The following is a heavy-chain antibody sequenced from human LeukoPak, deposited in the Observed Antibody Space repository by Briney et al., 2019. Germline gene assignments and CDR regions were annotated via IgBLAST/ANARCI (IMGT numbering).Heavy chain of an antibody. CDR3: APRYYYDSRRAPRATTRNFDY. D-gene: IGHD3-22*01. J-gene: IGHJ4*02. CDR1: GFTFSSYG. Sequence: PGGSLRLSCAASGFTFSSYGMHWVRQAPGKGLEWVAFIRYDGSNKYYADSVKGRFTISRDNSKNTLYLQMNSLRAEDTAVYYCAPRYYYDSRRAPRATTRNFDYWGQGTLVTVSS. V-gene: IGHV3-30*02. CDR2: IRYDGSNK.